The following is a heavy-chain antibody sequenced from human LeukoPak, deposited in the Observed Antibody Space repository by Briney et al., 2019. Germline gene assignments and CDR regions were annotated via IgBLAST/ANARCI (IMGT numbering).Heavy chain of an antibody. V-gene: IGHV4-39*01. Sequence: SETLSLTCTVSGGSISSSNYYWGWIRQPPGKGLEWIGSVYHSGSTYYTPSLKSRVTISVDTSKNQFSLQLSSVTAADMAVYYCARLRDSRSYYFDYWGQGILVTVSS. CDR3: ARLRDSRSYYFDY. CDR2: VYHSGST. CDR1: GGSISSSNYY. D-gene: IGHD6-6*01. J-gene: IGHJ4*02.